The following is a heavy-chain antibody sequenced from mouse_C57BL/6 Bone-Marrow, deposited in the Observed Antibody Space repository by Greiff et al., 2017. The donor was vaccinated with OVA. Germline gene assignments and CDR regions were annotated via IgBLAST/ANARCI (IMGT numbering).Heavy chain of an antibody. V-gene: IGHV1-74*01. D-gene: IGHD1-1*01. CDR1: GYTFTRYW. J-gene: IGHJ2*01. CDR3: AIWGYGSPVEG. Sequence: VQLQQPGAELVKPGASVKVSCKASGYTFTRYWMHWVKQRPGQGLEWIGRIHPSDSDTTFNQKFKGKATLTVDKSSSTAYMQLSSLTSGETAVYYCAIWGYGSPVEGWGQGTALTVSS. CDR2: IHPSDSDT.